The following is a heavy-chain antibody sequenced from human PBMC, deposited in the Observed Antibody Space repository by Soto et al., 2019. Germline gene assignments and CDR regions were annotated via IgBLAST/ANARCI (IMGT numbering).Heavy chain of an antibody. D-gene: IGHD6-13*01. CDR3: ARSYSSSWYWVFDY. CDR1: GGSISSSNYY. V-gene: IGHV4-39*01. CDR2: IFYSGSP. J-gene: IGHJ4*02. Sequence: QLQLQESGPGLVKPSETLSLTCTVSGGSISSSNYYWGWIRQPPGKGLEWIGSIFYSGSPYYNPSLKSRVTXXVXTCXNQFSLKLSSVTAADTAVYYCARSYSSSWYWVFDYWGQGTLVTVSS.